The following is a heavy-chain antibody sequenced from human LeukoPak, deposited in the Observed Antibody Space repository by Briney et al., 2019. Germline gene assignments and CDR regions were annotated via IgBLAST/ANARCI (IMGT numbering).Heavy chain of an antibody. Sequence: SGGSIXSGXYSXSWIRQPPGTGLEWIGYIYHSGSTYYNPSLKSRVTISVDRSKNQFSLKLSSVTAADTAVYYCARGITMITWDVDYFDYWGQGTLVTVSS. CDR3: ARGITMITWDVDYFDY. CDR2: IYHSGST. V-gene: IGHV4-30-2*01. CDR1: GGSIXSGXYS. J-gene: IGHJ4*02. D-gene: IGHD3-22*01.